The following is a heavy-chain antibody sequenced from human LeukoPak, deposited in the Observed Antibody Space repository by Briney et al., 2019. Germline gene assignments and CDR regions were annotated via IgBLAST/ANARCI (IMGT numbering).Heavy chain of an antibody. V-gene: IGHV6-1*01. Sequence: SQTLSLTCAISGDSISSNSATWSWIRQSPSRGLEWLGRTYYRSRWFNDYTVSVKSRMTINPDTSKNQFSLQLKSVTPEDTAVYYCARGHENYYHVFDVWGKGTTVTVSS. CDR3: ARGHENYYHVFDV. CDR2: TYYRSRWFN. CDR1: GDSISSNSAT. J-gene: IGHJ6*04.